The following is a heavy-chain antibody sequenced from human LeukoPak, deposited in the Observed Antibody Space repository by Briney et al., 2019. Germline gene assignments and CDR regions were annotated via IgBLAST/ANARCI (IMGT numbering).Heavy chain of an antibody. CDR1: GFTFSSYG. CDR2: ISYDGSNK. V-gene: IGHV3-30*03. CDR3: VRDPILGYPDYFDS. J-gene: IGHJ4*02. D-gene: IGHD2-15*01. Sequence: GGSLRLSCAASGFTFSSYGMHWVRQAPGKGLEWVAVISYDGSNKYYADSVKGRFTISRDNSKNTLYLQMNSLRVEDTAVYYCVRDPILGYPDYFDSWGQGTLVTVSS.